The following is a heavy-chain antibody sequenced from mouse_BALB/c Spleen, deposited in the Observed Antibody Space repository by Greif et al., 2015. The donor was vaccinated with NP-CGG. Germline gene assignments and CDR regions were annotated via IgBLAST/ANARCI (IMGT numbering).Heavy chain of an antibody. CDR2: ISSGSSTI. Sequence: EVQRVESGGGLVQSGGSRKLSCAASGFTFSSFGMHWVRQAPEKGLEWVAYISSGSSTIYYADTVKGRFTISRDNPKNTLFLQMTSLRPEDTAMYYCARYYYGSSSYAMDYWGQGTSVTVSS. D-gene: IGHD1-1*01. CDR1: GFTFSSFG. CDR3: ARYYYGSSSYAMDY. J-gene: IGHJ4*01. V-gene: IGHV5-17*02.